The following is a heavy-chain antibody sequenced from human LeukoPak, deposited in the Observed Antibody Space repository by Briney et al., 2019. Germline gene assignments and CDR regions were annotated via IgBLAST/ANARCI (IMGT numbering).Heavy chain of an antibody. V-gene: IGHV1-18*01. CDR1: GYTFTSYG. CDR3: ARDKRSRVGGIPHNWFDP. Sequence: ASVKVSCKASGYTFTSYGISWVRQAPRQGLEWMGWISAYNGNTNYAQKLQGRVTMTTDTSTSTAYMELRSLRSDDTAVYYCARDKRSRVGGIPHNWFDPWGQGTLVTVSS. J-gene: IGHJ5*02. D-gene: IGHD4-23*01. CDR2: ISAYNGNT.